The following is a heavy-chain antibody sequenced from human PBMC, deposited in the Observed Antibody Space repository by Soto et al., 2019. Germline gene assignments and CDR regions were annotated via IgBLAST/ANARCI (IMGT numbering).Heavy chain of an antibody. CDR2: IYYSGST. D-gene: IGHD3-16*02. Sequence: SETLSLTCTVSGGSISSYYWSWIRQPPGKGLEWIGYIYYSGSTNYNPALKSRVTITVDTSKNQFSLKLSSVPAADTAVYYCARLAFLDDYIWGSYRYSDYYYYYMDVWGKGTTVTVSS. CDR3: ARLAFLDDYIWGSYRYSDYYYYYMDV. J-gene: IGHJ6*03. V-gene: IGHV4-59*08. CDR1: GGSISSYY.